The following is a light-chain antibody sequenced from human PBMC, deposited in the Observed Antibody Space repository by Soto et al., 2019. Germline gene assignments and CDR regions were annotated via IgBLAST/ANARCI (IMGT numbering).Light chain of an antibody. J-gene: IGKJ4*01. CDR1: QGISSY. Sequence: DTQLTQSPSFLSASVGDSVTITCRASQGISSYLAWYQQKPGKAPKLLISVASTLQSGVPSRFSGSGSGTEFTLTISSLQPEDFATYYCQQHNSYPLTFGGGTKVEIK. CDR3: QQHNSYPLT. CDR2: VAS. V-gene: IGKV1-9*01.